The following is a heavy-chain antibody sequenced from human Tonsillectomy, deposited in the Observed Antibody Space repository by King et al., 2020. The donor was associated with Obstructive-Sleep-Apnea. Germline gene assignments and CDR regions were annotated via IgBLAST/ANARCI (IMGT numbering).Heavy chain of an antibody. J-gene: IGHJ2*01. CDR3: AKDGVEGRLAYWSFDL. V-gene: IGHV3-23*04. CDR1: GFTFRSYA. D-gene: IGHD3-10*01. CDR2: ISYTGGST. Sequence: VQLVESGGGLVQPGGSLRLSCAASGFTFRSYAMTWVRQAPGKGLEWVSGISYTGGSTHYADSVKGRFTISRDNSKNTLYLQMNSLRVEDTAEYHCAKDGVEGRLAYWSFDLWGRGTLVTVSS.